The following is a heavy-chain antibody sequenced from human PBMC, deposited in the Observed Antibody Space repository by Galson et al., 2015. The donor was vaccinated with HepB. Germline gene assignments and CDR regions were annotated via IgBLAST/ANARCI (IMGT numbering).Heavy chain of an antibody. D-gene: IGHD3-22*01. V-gene: IGHV1-69*13. Sequence: SVKVSCKASGGTFSSYAISWVRQAPGQGLEWMGGIIPIFGTANYAQKFQGRVTITADESTSTAYMELSSLRSEDTAVYYCARSGGRVAHYYDSSGPLRYWGQGTLVTVSS. CDR3: ARSGGRVAHYYDSSGPLRY. CDR1: GGTFSSYA. J-gene: IGHJ4*02. CDR2: IIPIFGTA.